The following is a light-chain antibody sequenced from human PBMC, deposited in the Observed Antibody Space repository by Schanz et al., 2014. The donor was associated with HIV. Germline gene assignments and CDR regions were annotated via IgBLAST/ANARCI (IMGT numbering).Light chain of an antibody. V-gene: IGKV1-6*01. CDR2: GAS. CDR1: QAIRND. CDR3: LQDYNYPQT. Sequence: AIQMAQSPSSLSASVGDKVTLTCRASQAIRNDLGWYQQKPGKVPKLLIYGASNLQPGVPSRFSGSRSGTEFSLTISSLQPEDFATYFCLQDYNYPQTFGQGTSVEVK. J-gene: IGKJ1*01.